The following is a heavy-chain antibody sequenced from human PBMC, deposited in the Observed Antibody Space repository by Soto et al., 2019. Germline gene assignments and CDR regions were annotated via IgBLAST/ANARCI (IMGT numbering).Heavy chain of an antibody. Sequence: XGSLILSCAAAGFTFSSYAMSWVRQAPGRGLEWVSAISGSGGSTYYADSVKGRFTISRDNSKNTLYLQMNSLRAEDTAVYYCAKIFMTQQQLRYYYGMDAWGQGTTVTVSS. J-gene: IGHJ6*02. CDR1: GFTFSSYA. V-gene: IGHV3-23*01. CDR3: AKIFMTQQQLRYYYGMDA. D-gene: IGHD6-13*01. CDR2: ISGSGGST.